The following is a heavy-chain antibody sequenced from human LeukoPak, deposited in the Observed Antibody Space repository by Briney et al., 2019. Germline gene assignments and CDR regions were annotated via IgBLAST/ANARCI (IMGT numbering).Heavy chain of an antibody. CDR2: IINSGVT. CDR1: GDSISDYH. D-gene: IGHD1-26*01. J-gene: IGHJ4*02. V-gene: IGHV4-4*07. CDR3: GTSEVGSSSYESYDY. Sequence: KPSETLSLTCTVSGDSISDYHWSWIRQPAGKGLEWIGRIINSGVTNYNPSLNSRVTISVDRSKNQFSLRLTSVTAADTAVYYCGTSEVGSSSYESYDYWGQGTQVTVSA.